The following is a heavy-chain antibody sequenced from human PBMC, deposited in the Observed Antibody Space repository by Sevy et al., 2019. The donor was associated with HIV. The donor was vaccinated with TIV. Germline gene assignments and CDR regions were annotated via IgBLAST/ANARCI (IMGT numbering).Heavy chain of an antibody. J-gene: IGHJ3*02. CDR3: AKIPRITLIVVVTDDAFDI. V-gene: IGHV3-21*01. Sequence: GGSLRLSCAASGFTFSSYSMNWVRQAPGKGLEWVSSISSSSSYIYYADSVKGRFTISRDNAKNSLYLQMNRLRAEDTAVYYCAKIPRITLIVVVTDDAFDIWGQGTLVTVSS. CDR2: ISSSSSYI. CDR1: GFTFSSYS. D-gene: IGHD3-22*01.